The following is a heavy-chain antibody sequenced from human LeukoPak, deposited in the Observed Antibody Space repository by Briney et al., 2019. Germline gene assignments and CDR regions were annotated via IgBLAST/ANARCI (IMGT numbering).Heavy chain of an antibody. V-gene: IGHV3-49*04. CDR3: TRDIPLWWLPGSDYYYMDV. D-gene: IGHD5-12*01. J-gene: IGHJ6*03. Sequence: GGSLRLSCTGSGVTLGDYAMNWVRQAPGKGLEWVGFIRSKAYGGTTEYAASVKGRFAISRDDSKSIAYLQMNSLKTEDTAVYYCTRDIPLWWLPGSDYYYMDVWGKGTTVTVSS. CDR1: GVTLGDYA. CDR2: IRSKAYGGTT.